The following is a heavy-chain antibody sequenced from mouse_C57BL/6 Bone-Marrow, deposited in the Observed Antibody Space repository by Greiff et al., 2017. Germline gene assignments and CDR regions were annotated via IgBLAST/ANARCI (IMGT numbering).Heavy chain of an antibody. CDR2: IYPGDGDT. Sequence: VKLQESGPELVKPGASVKISCKASGYEFSSSWMNWVKQRPGKGLEWIGRIYPGDGDTNYDGKLKGKATMTADKSSSTAYMQLISLTSNDSAVYFCARRRFCNGCNYAIDYWGPGTSVTVSS. V-gene: IGHV1-82*01. J-gene: IGHJ4*01. CDR1: GYEFSSSW. D-gene: IGHD1-1*01. CDR3: ARRRFCNGCNYAIDY.